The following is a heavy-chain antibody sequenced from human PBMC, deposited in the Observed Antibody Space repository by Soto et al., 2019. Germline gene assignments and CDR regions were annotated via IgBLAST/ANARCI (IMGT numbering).Heavy chain of an antibody. J-gene: IGHJ5*02. CDR1: GFTFSDYY. CDR3: ARGGVKGPTSRGQVYT. Sequence: QVQVVESGGGLVKPGGSLRLSCAASGFTFSDYYMSWIRQAPGKGVEWVSFISSSSDSTKYADSMKGRFTISRDNAKNSLDLQLNSLRAEETAVYYSARGGVKGPTSRGQVYTWGQGTLVTVSS. V-gene: IGHV3-11*06. D-gene: IGHD3-16*01. CDR2: ISSSSDST.